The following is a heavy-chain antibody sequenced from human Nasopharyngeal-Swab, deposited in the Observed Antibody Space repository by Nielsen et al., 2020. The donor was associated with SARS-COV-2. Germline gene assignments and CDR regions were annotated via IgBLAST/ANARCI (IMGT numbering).Heavy chain of an antibody. D-gene: IGHD3-22*01. CDR2: IFTGDSDT. J-gene: IGHJ4*02. V-gene: IGHV5-51*01. Sequence: GESLKISCKTFGYNFPNYWIGWLRQMPGKGLEWIGVIFTGDSDTRYSPSFQGQVTISADKSINTAYLQWNSLEASGSAMFYCAGLLDSKALYFDYWGQGALVTVSS. CDR1: GYNFPNYW. CDR3: AGLLDSKALYFDY.